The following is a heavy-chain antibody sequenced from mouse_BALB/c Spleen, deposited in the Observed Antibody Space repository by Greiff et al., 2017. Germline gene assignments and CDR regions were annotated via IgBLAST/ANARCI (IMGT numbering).Heavy chain of an antibody. CDR3: TREPYYGSSTYWYFDV. CDR2: ISSGGSYT. Sequence: EVQGVESGGGLVKPGGSLKLSCAASGFTFSSYTMSWVRQTPEKRLEWVATISSGGSYTYYPDSVKGRFTISRDNAKNTLYLQMSSLKSEDTAMYYCTREPYYGSSTYWYFDVWGAGTTVTVSS. CDR1: GFTFSSYT. J-gene: IGHJ1*01. D-gene: IGHD1-1*01. V-gene: IGHV5-6-4*01.